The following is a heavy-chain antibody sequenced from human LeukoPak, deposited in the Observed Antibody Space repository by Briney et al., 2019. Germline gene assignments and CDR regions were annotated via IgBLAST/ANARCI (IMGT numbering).Heavy chain of an antibody. D-gene: IGHD3-9*01. Sequence: PSQTLSLTCTVSGGSVSSSTYYWGWIRQPPGKGLEWIGNIYYSGSSYYNPSLTSRVTMFVDTSNNQFSLKMHSVTAADTAVYYCARLSKGRFFDYIFDYWGQGTLVTVSS. CDR1: GGSVSSSTYY. CDR2: IYYSGSS. CDR3: ARLSKGRFFDYIFDY. V-gene: IGHV4-39*01. J-gene: IGHJ4*02.